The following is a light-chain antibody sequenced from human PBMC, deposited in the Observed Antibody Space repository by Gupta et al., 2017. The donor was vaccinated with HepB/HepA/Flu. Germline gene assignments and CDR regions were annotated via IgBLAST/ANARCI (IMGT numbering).Light chain of an antibody. Sequence: DIQMTQSPSSLSASVGDTVTITCRASQDIFNYLTWYQQKPGKVPNLLIYAASTLQSGVPSRFSGSGSGKDFTLTIRGLQPEDVATYYGQRDNSARLTFGPGTRVDIK. CDR1: QDIFNY. CDR3: QRDNSARLT. J-gene: IGKJ3*01. V-gene: IGKV1-27*01. CDR2: AAS.